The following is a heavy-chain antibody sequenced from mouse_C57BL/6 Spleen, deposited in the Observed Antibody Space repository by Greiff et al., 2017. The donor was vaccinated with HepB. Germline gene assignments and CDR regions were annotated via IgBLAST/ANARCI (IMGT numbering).Heavy chain of an antibody. V-gene: IGHV14-4*01. D-gene: IGHD4-1*01. Sequence: VQLQQSGAELVRPGASVKLSCTASGFNIKDDYMHWVKQRPEQGLEWIGWIDPENGDTEYASKFQGKATITSDTSSNTAYMQLSSLTSEDSAVYFCARYSNWDLFAYWGQGTLVTVSA. CDR3: ARYSNWDLFAY. CDR1: GFNIKDDY. J-gene: IGHJ3*01. CDR2: IDPENGDT.